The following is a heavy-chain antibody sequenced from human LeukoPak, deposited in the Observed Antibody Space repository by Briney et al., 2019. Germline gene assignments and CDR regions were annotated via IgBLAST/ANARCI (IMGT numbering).Heavy chain of an antibody. J-gene: IGHJ3*02. CDR2: IYPGDSDT. CDR3: ARLRSYYDFWSGYYLAGHDAFDI. CDR1: GYSFTSYW. Sequence: GESLKIPCKGSGYSFTSYWIGWVRQMPGKGLEWMGIIYPGDSDTRYSPSFQGQVTISADKSISTAYLQWSSLKASDTAMYYCARLRSYYDFWSGYYLAGHDAFDIWGQGTMVTVSS. D-gene: IGHD3-3*01. V-gene: IGHV5-51*01.